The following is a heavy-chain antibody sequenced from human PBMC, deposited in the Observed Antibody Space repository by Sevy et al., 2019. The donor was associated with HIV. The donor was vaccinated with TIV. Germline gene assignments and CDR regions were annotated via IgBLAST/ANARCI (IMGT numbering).Heavy chain of an antibody. J-gene: IGHJ5*02. D-gene: IGHD1-26*01. CDR2: IYYNGHI. V-gene: IGHV4-59*08. CDR3: AGENAWGRGSS. Sequence: SETLSLTCTVSGGSITSLYWNWIRQPPGKGLEWIANIYYNGHINYNPSLKSRVTLSLVTSKNQFSLRLNSVTAADTAMYYCAGENAWGRGSSWGQGTLVTVSS. CDR1: GGSITSLY.